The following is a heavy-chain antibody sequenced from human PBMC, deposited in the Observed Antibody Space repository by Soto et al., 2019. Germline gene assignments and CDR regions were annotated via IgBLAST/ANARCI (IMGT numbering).Heavy chain of an antibody. V-gene: IGHV4-34*01. CDR2: INHSGGT. CDR1: GGSFSGYY. J-gene: IGHJ3*02. CDR3: ARAPAPWAFDI. Sequence: QVQLQQWGAGLLTTSETLSLTCAVYGGSFSGYYWSWIRQPPGKGLEWIGEINHSGGTNCHLSLKGRVTISVDTSKTQFALKLSSVTAADTAVYYCARAPAPWAFDICGQGTKVTVSS.